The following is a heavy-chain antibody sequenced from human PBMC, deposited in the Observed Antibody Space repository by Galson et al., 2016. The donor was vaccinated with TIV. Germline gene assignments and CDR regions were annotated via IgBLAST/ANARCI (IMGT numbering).Heavy chain of an antibody. CDR3: ARSDKYYVERAGFDY. D-gene: IGHD3-16*01. CDR2: ISPLFGTT. CDR1: GVIFSSNA. Sequence: SVKVSCKASGVIFSSNAFNWVRQAPGHGLEWVGGISPLFGTTNYAQRLQGRVTFTTDASKTTAYMELTSLTSEDTAVYYCARSDKYYVERAGFDYWGQGTLVTVSS. J-gene: IGHJ4*02. V-gene: IGHV1-69*05.